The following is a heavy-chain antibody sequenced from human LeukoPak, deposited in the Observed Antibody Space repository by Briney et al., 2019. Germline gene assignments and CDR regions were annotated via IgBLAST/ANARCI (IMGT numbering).Heavy chain of an antibody. Sequence: GASVKVSCKASGYTFTSYAMHWVRQAPGQRLEWMGWINAGNGNTKYSQKFQGRVTITRDTSASTAYMELSSLRSEDTAVYYCAREDIVVVPAANLFFDPWGQGTLVTVSS. CDR1: GYTFTSYA. D-gene: IGHD2-2*01. J-gene: IGHJ5*02. V-gene: IGHV1-3*01. CDR2: INAGNGNT. CDR3: AREDIVVVPAANLFFDP.